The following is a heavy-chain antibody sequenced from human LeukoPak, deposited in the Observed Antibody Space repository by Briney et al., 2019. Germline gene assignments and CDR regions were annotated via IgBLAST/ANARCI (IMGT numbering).Heavy chain of an antibody. CDR3: ARSTGYYDSSKGY. D-gene: IGHD3-22*01. CDR2: IYTSGNT. Sequence: SETLSLTCTVSGGSISSGSYYWSWIRQPPGKGLEWIGSIYTSGNTNYNPSLKSRVTISVDTSKNQFSLKLSSVTAADTAVYYCARSTGYYDSSKGYWGQGTLVTVS. V-gene: IGHV4-61*02. J-gene: IGHJ4*02. CDR1: GGSISSGSYY.